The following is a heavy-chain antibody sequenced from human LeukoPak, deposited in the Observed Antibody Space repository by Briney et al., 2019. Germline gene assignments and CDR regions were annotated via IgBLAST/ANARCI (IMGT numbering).Heavy chain of an antibody. D-gene: IGHD6-19*01. CDR3: ARDPKSAVAADWFDP. V-gene: IGHV4-39*07. CDR2: IYYSGST. Sequence: SGTLSLTCTVSGGSISSSSYYWGWIRQPPGKGLEWIGSIYYSGSTYYNPSLKSRVTISIDTSNNQFSLTLSSVTAADTAVYYCARDPKSAVAADWFDPWGQGTLVTVSS. CDR1: GGSISSSSYY. J-gene: IGHJ5*01.